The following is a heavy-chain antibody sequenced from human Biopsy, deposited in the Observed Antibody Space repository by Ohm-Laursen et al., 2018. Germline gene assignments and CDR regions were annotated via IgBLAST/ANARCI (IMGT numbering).Heavy chain of an antibody. CDR3: ARMPHFDY. CDR2: ISYTGGI. D-gene: IGHD2-2*01. J-gene: IGHJ4*02. V-gene: IGHV4-59*01. Sequence: GTLSLTWIVSGGSISGYHWSWIRKSPGKGLEWLAYISYTGGITSNPSLNGRATMSLDTSKNQFSLRLIYVTAADTAVYYCARMPHFDYWGQGILVTVSS. CDR1: GGSISGYH.